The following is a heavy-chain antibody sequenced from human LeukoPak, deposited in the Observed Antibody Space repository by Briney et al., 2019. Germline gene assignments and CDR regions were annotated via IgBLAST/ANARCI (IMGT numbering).Heavy chain of an antibody. J-gene: IGHJ1*01. CDR1: GYTLTELS. V-gene: IGHV1-24*01. Sequence: ASVKVSCKVSGYTLTELSMHWVRQAPGKGLEWMGGFDPEDGETIYAQKFQGRVTMTEDTSTDTAYMELSSLRSEDTAVYYCATAERSGIAVAGTRYLQHWGQGTLVTVSS. D-gene: IGHD6-19*01. CDR3: ATAERSGIAVAGTRYLQH. CDR2: FDPEDGET.